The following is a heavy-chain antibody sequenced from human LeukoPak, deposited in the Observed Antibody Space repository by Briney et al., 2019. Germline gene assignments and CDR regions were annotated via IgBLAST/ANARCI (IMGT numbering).Heavy chain of an antibody. CDR3: AKDYYDSSGYYGY. Sequence: GGSLRLSCAASGFTFSSYAMSWVRQTPGKGLEWVSAISGSGGSTYYADSVKGRFTISRDNSKNTLYLQMNSLRAEDTAVYYCAKDYYDSSGYYGYWGQGTLVTVSS. CDR1: GFTFSSYA. D-gene: IGHD3-22*01. CDR2: ISGSGGST. J-gene: IGHJ4*02. V-gene: IGHV3-23*01.